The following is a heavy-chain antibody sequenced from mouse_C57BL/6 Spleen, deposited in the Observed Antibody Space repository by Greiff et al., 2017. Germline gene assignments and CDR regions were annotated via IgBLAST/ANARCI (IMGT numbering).Heavy chain of an antibody. V-gene: IGHV1-7*01. CDR2: INPRSGYT. D-gene: IGHD4-1*01. J-gene: IGHJ3*01. Sequence: VQLQQSGAELAKPGASVKLSCKASGYTFTSYWMHWVKQRPGQGLEWIGYINPRSGYTNYNQKFKDKATVIADTSTSTAYMQLSILTYEDAAVDYCAWNWDGWFAYWGQGTLVTVSA. CDR3: AWNWDGWFAY. CDR1: GYTFTSYW.